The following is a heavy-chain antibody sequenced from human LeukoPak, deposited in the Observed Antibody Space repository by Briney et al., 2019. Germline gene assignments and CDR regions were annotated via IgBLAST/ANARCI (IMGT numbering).Heavy chain of an antibody. V-gene: IGHV4-34*01. Sequence: RPSETLSLTCAVYGGSFSGYYWSWIRQPPGKGLEWIGETNHSGSTNYNPSLKSRVTISVDTSENQFSLKLSSVTAADTAVYYCARRGRNNWNDVYFRLVWFDPWGQGTLVTVSS. D-gene: IGHD1-1*01. CDR3: ARRGRNNWNDVYFRLVWFDP. CDR1: GGSFSGYY. CDR2: TNHSGST. J-gene: IGHJ5*02.